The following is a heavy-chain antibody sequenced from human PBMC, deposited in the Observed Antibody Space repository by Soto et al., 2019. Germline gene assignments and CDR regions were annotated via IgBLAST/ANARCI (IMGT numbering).Heavy chain of an antibody. Sequence: EVQLVESGGGLVQPGGSLRLSCAASGFTFSSYWMHWVRQAPGKGLVWVSRINSDGSSTSYADSVKGRFTISRDNAKNTLYLQMNSLRAEDTAVYYCARDSHNGNYLGRFDPWGQGTLVTVSS. J-gene: IGHJ5*02. D-gene: IGHD1-7*01. CDR1: GFTFSSYW. CDR3: ARDSHNGNYLGRFDP. CDR2: INSDGSST. V-gene: IGHV3-74*01.